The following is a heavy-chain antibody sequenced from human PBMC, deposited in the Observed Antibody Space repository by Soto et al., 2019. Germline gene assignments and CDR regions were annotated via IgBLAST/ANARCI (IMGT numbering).Heavy chain of an antibody. CDR3: ARVGRYGDYDLDY. J-gene: IGHJ4*02. CDR1: GGSISSYY. D-gene: IGHD4-17*01. V-gene: IGHV4-59*01. CDR2: IYYSGST. Sequence: SETLSLTCTVSGGSISSYYWSWIRQPPGKGLEWIGYIYYSGSTNYNPSLKSRVTISVDTSKNQFSLKLSSVTAADTAVYYCARVGRYGDYDLDYWGQGTLVTVS.